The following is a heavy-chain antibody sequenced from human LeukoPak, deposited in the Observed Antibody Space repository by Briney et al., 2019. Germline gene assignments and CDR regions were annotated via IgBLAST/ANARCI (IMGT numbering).Heavy chain of an antibody. V-gene: IGHV4-34*01. J-gene: IGHJ4*02. CDR3: ARGFSWIPY. CDR2: INHSGST. CDR1: GGSFSGYY. D-gene: IGHD5-18*01. Sequence: PSETLPLTCAVYGGSFSGYYWSWIRQPPGKGLEWIGEINHSGSTNYNPSLKSRVTISVDTSKNQFSLKLSSVTAADTAVYYCARGFSWIPYWGQGTLVTVSS.